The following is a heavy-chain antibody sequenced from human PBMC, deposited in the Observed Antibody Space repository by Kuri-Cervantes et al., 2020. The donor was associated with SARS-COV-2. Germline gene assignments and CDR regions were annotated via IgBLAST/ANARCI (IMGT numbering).Heavy chain of an antibody. D-gene: IGHD3/OR15-3a*01. J-gene: IGHJ5*02. CDR3: AGDAMIITLFGLENWVDA. V-gene: IGHV1-69*13. Sequence: SVKVSCKASGVNLSSYAIAWVRQAPGQGLEWMGRIIPIYGTTNYAQKVQGRVTITADESTNTAYMEMSSLRSEDTAIYYCAGDAMIITLFGLENWVDAGGQGTLVTVSS. CDR2: IIPIYGTT. CDR1: GVNLSSYA.